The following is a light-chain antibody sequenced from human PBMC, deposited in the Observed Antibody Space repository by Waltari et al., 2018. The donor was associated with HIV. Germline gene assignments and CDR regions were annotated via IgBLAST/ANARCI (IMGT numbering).Light chain of an antibody. CDR2: QVT. CDR3: SSFTISSTLD. Sequence: QSALTQPASVSGSPGQSITIPCTGTINDVGGSKYVSWYQHRPGKAPKLIIYQVTNRPSGVSDRFSGSKSGNTASLTISGLQAEDEADYYCSSFTISSTLDFGTGTKVTVI. J-gene: IGLJ1*01. V-gene: IGLV2-14*01. CDR1: INDVGGSKY.